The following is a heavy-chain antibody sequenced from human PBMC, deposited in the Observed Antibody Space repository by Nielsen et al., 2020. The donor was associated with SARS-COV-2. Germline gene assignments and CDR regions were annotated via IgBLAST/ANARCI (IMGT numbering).Heavy chain of an antibody. CDR3: ARGAY. CDR2: ISWNSGSI. Sequence: SLKISCAASGFTFDDYAMHWVRQAPGKGLEWVSGISWNSGSIGYADSVKGRFTISRDNAKNSLYLQMNSLRAEDTAVYYCARGAYWGQGTLVTVPS. V-gene: IGHV3-9*01. CDR1: GFTFDDYA. J-gene: IGHJ4*02.